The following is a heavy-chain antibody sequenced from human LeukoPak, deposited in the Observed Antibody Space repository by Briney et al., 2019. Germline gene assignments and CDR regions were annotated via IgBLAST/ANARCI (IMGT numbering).Heavy chain of an antibody. V-gene: IGHV4-4*07. CDR3: ARDHPYYDILTGYYRYYFDY. J-gene: IGHJ4*02. Sequence: SETLSLTCTVSGGSISSYYWSWIRQPAGKGLEWIGRIYTSGSTNYNPSLKSRVTMSVDTSKNQFPLKLSSVTAADTAVYYCARDHPYYDILTGYYRYYFDYWGQGTLVTVSS. CDR2: IYTSGST. CDR1: GGSISSYY. D-gene: IGHD3-9*01.